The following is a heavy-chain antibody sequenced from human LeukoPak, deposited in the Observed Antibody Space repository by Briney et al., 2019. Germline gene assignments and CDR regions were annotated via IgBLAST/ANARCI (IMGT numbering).Heavy chain of an antibody. V-gene: IGHV4-31*03. CDR2: IYYSGST. CDR1: GGSISSGGYY. D-gene: IGHD6-19*01. Sequence: PSETLSLTCTVSGGSISSGGYYWSWIRQHPGKGLEWIGYIYYSGSTYYNPSLKSRVTISVDTSKNQFSLKLSSVTAADTAVYYCARGCARAVAGTLDYWGQGTLVTVSS. J-gene: IGHJ4*02. CDR3: ARGCARAVAGTLDY.